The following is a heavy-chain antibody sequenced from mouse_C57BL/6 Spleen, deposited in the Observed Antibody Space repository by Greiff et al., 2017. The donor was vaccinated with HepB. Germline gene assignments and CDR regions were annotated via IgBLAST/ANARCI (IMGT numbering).Heavy chain of an antibody. J-gene: IGHJ2*01. Sequence: DVMLVESGGGLVKPGGSLKLSCAASGFTFSDYGMHWVRQAPEKGLEWVAYISSGSSTIYYADTVKGRFTISRDNAKNTLFLQMTSLRSEDTAMYYCARAVYYDPYYFDYWGQGTTLTVSS. V-gene: IGHV5-17*01. D-gene: IGHD2-4*01. CDR2: ISSGSSTI. CDR3: ARAVYYDPYYFDY. CDR1: GFTFSDYG.